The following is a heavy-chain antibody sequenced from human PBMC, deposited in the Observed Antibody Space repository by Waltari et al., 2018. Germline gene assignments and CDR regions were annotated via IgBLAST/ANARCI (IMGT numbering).Heavy chain of an antibody. V-gene: IGHV4-39*01. D-gene: IGHD2-15*01. CDR3: ARRAGWLAREDYFDY. CDR2: IYYSGST. CDR1: GGSISSSSYY. Sequence: QLQLQESGPGLVKPSETLSLTCTVSGGSISSSSYYWGWIRQPPGKGLEWIGRIYYSGSTYNTPSLTCRVTRSVDTSKNQFFLKLSSVTAADTAVYYCARRAGWLAREDYFDYWGQGTLVTVSS. J-gene: IGHJ4*02.